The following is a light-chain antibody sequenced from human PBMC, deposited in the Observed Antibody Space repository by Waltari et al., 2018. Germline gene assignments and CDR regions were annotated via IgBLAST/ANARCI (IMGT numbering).Light chain of an antibody. Sequence: ETVLTPSPGTLSLSPGERATLPCRASQSVASRHLAWYQQKPGQAPRLLIYDAPSRATGIPDRFSGSGSGTDFTLTITRLEPEDFAVYYCQQYGNPPRTFGQGTDVEIK. J-gene: IGKJ1*01. CDR1: QSVASRH. CDR3: QQYGNPPRT. CDR2: DAP. V-gene: IGKV3-20*01.